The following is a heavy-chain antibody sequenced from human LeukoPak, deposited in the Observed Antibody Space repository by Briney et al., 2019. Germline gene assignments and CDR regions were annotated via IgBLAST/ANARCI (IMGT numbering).Heavy chain of an antibody. CDR2: ISSSGSTI. CDR3: ARGRKGWYFDY. CDR1: GFTFSSYE. V-gene: IGHV3-48*03. J-gene: IGHJ4*02. Sequence: GGSLRLSCAASGFTFSSYEMNWVRQAPGKGLEWVSYISSSGSTIYYADSVKGRFTISRDNAKNSLYLQMNSLRAEDTAVYYCARGRKGWYFDYWGQGTLVTVSS.